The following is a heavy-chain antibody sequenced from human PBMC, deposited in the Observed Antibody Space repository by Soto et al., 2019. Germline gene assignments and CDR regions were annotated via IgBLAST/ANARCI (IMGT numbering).Heavy chain of an antibody. CDR1: GYTFTSYG. J-gene: IGHJ6*02. D-gene: IGHD3-3*01. Sequence: GASVKVSCKASGYTFTSYGISWVRQAPGQGLEWMGWISAYNGNTNYAQKLQGRVTMTTDTSTSTAYMELRSLRSDDTAVYYCARDGRPGDTIFGVVMDYYYYYGMDVWGQGTTVTVSS. V-gene: IGHV1-18*01. CDR2: ISAYNGNT. CDR3: ARDGRPGDTIFGVVMDYYYYYGMDV.